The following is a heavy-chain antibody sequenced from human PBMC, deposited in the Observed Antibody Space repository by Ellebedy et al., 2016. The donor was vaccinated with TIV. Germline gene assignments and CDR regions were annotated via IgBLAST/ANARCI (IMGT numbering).Heavy chain of an antibody. Sequence: GESLKISXAASGFTFSSYAMSWVRQAPGKGLEWVSAISGSGGSTYYADSVKGRFTISRDNSKNTLYLQMNSLRAEDTAVYYCARRPRSGWYIGFDYWGQGTLVTVSS. CDR2: ISGSGGST. CDR3: ARRPRSGWYIGFDY. V-gene: IGHV3-23*01. CDR1: GFTFSSYA. D-gene: IGHD6-19*01. J-gene: IGHJ4*02.